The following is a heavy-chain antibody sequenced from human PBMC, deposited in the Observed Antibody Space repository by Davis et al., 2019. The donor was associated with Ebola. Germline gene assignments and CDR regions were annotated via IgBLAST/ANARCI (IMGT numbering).Heavy chain of an antibody. V-gene: IGHV3-23*01. D-gene: IGHD5-18*01. J-gene: IGHJ4*02. CDR3: ARGYIYGFFDF. CDR2: FSGSDENT. CDR1: GFIFSSYV. Sequence: GGSLRLSCAASGFIFSSYVMSWVRQAPGKGLEWVSAFSGSDENTYYADSVKGRFTIPRDNSKNTLYLEMDSLRAEDTAIYYCARGYIYGFFDFWGQGTQVTVAS.